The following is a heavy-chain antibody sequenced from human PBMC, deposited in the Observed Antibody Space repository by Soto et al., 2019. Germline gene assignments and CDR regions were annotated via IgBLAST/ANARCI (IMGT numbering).Heavy chain of an antibody. Sequence: QVQLQQWGAGLLKPSETLSLTCAVYGGSFSGYYWSWIRQPPGKGLEWIGEINHSGSTNYNPSLKSRVTISVDTSKNHVSLKLSSVTAADTAVYYCARGRITIFGVVIRGAAFDPWGQGTLVTVSS. CDR2: INHSGST. CDR1: GGSFSGYY. J-gene: IGHJ5*02. D-gene: IGHD3-3*01. CDR3: ARGRITIFGVVIRGAAFDP. V-gene: IGHV4-34*01.